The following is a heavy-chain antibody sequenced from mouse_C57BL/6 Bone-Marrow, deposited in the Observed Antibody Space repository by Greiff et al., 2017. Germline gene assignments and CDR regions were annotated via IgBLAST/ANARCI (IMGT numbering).Heavy chain of an antibody. CDR1: GYTFTSYW. D-gene: IGHD1-1*01. CDR3: AREGVCTTGPYAMDY. V-gene: IGHV1-69*01. CDR2: IDPSDSYT. J-gene: IGHJ4*01. Sequence: VQLQQPGAELVMPGASVKLSCKASGYTFTSYWMHWVKQRPGQGLEWIGEIDPSDSYTNYNQKFKGKSTLTVDKSSSTAYMQLSSLTAEDSAVYYCAREGVCTTGPYAMDYWGQGTSVTVSS.